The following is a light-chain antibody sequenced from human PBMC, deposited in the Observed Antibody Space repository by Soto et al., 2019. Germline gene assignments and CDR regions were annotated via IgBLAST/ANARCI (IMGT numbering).Light chain of an antibody. Sequence: QSALTQPASVSGSPGQSITISCTGTSSDVGGYNYVSWYQHHPGKAPKLMIYHVSNRPSGISNRFSGSKSGNTASLTISGLQAEDEADYYCSSYTSSITLVFGGGTKVTVL. CDR1: SSDVGGYNY. CDR3: SSYTSSITLV. V-gene: IGLV2-14*03. J-gene: IGLJ3*02. CDR2: HVS.